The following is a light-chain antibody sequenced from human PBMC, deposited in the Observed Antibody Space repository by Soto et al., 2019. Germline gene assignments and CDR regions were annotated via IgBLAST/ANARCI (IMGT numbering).Light chain of an antibody. CDR2: RTS. CDR1: QTISGW. CDR3: QQYNSDSV. J-gene: IGKJ2*01. V-gene: IGKV1-5*03. Sequence: DIQMTQSPSTLSAFVGDRVTITCRASQTISGWLAWYQQKPGKAPHLLIYRTSSLESGVPSRFVGSGSGTDFTLTIDNLQPDDFATYYCQQYNSDSVFGQGTKLEMK.